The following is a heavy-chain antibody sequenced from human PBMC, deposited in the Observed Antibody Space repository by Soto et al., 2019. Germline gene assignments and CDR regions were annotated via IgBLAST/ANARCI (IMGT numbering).Heavy chain of an antibody. CDR3: ARQGGEYNTMSDY. J-gene: IGHJ4*02. V-gene: IGHV5-51*01. CDR2: IYPGDSDA. Sequence: GESLKISCNGSGYTFSKYWIGWVRQTPGKGLEWMGMIYPGDSDARYSPSFEGQVTFSVDKSINTAYLQWNSLKASDTAMYYCARQGGEYNTMSDYWGQGTLVIVSS. D-gene: IGHD3-10*01. CDR1: GYTFSKYW.